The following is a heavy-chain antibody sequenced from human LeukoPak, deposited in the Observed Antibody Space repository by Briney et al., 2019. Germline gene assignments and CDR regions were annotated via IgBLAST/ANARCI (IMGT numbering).Heavy chain of an antibody. Sequence: PGGSLRLSCAASRFTFSSHAMHWVRQAPGKGLDWVAVISFDGSNKYYADSVKGRFTISRDNSKNTLYLQMNSLRTEDTAVYYCASVGGYDPLFDYWGQGTLVTVSS. CDR3: ASVGGYDPLFDY. CDR1: RFTFSSHA. CDR2: ISFDGSNK. D-gene: IGHD5-12*01. J-gene: IGHJ4*02. V-gene: IGHV3-30-3*01.